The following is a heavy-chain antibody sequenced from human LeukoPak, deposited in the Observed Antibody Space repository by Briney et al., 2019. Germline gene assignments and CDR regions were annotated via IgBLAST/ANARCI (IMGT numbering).Heavy chain of an antibody. CDR1: GYTFTSYG. Sequence: ASVTVSCKASGYTFTSYGISWVRQAPGQGLEWMGWISAYNGNTNYAQKLQGRVTMTTDTSTSTAYMELRSLRSDDTAVYYCARVYYYDSSGYPGPLDYWGQGTLVTVSS. J-gene: IGHJ4*02. CDR3: ARVYYYDSSGYPGPLDY. V-gene: IGHV1-18*01. CDR2: ISAYNGNT. D-gene: IGHD3-22*01.